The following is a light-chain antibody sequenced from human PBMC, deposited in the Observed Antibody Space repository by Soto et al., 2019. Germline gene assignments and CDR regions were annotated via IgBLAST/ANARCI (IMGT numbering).Light chain of an antibody. CDR1: ESVTSTY. V-gene: IGKV3-20*01. J-gene: IGKJ2*01. Sequence: EIVLTQSPGTLSLSPGERATLSCRTSESVTSTYLAWYQQKPGQPPRLLIYAASSRATGIPDRFSGSGSGTAFTLTISRLEPEDFAVYYCQVFGSSPRYTFGRGTKLEIK. CDR3: QVFGSSPRYT. CDR2: AAS.